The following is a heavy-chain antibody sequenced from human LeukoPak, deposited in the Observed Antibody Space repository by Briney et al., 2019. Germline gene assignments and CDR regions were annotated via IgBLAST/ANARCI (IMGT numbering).Heavy chain of an antibody. J-gene: IGHJ5*02. CDR2: FSGRGGST. V-gene: IGHV3-23*01. CDR3: AREGGSGWYSGWFDP. Sequence: GGSLRLSCAASGFTFSSYAMSWVRQAPGKGLEWVSTFSGRGGSTHYADSVKGRFTISRDNSKNSLYLQMNSLRAEDTAVYYCAREGGSGWYSGWFDPWGQGTLVTVSS. CDR1: GFTFSSYA. D-gene: IGHD6-19*01.